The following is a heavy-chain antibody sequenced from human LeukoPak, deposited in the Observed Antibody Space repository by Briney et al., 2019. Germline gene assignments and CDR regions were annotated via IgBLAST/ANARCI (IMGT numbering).Heavy chain of an antibody. V-gene: IGHV3-21*01. CDR3: ARGPITMIVETPDAFDI. Sequence: PGGSLRLSCAASGFTFSSYSMNWVRQAPGKGLEWVSSISSSSSYIYYVDSVKGRFTISRDNAKNSLYLQMNSLRAEDTAVYYCARGPITMIVETPDAFDIWGQGTMVTVSS. CDR1: GFTFSSYS. D-gene: IGHD3-22*01. J-gene: IGHJ3*02. CDR2: ISSSSSYI.